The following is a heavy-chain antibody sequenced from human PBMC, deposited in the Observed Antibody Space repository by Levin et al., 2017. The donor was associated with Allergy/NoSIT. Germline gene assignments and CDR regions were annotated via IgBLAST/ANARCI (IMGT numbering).Heavy chain of an antibody. CDR2: INHSGST. CDR1: GGSFSGYY. D-gene: IGHD6-19*01. J-gene: IGHJ4*02. V-gene: IGHV4-34*01. Sequence: SETLSLTCAVYGGSFSGYYWSWIRQPPGKGLEWIGEINHSGSTNYNPSLKSRVTISVDTSKNQFSLKLSSVTAADTAVYYCARDRQWHHPPDYWGQGTLVTVSS. CDR3: ARDRQWHHPPDY.